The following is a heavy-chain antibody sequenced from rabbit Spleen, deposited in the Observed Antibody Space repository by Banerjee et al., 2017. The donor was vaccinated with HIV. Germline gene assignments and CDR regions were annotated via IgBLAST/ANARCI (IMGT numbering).Heavy chain of an antibody. J-gene: IGHJ6*01. V-gene: IGHV1S7*01. CDR3: AREAGWGDDGMDL. CDR2: IYPGRGTT. CDR1: GFDITGYY. D-gene: IGHD4-1*01. Sequence: QLEESGGGLVKPGGTLTLTCKTSGFDITGYYMSWVRQVPGKGLEWLGIIYPGRGTTDYASWVSGRFTISSDNAQNTVSLQMNSLTAADTATYFCAREAGWGDDGMDLWGPGTLVTVS.